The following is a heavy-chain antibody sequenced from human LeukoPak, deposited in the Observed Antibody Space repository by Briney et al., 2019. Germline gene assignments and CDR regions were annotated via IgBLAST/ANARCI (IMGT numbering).Heavy chain of an antibody. CDR1: GFTFSAYG. Sequence: PGGSLRLSCAVSGFTFSAYGMHWVRQAPGKGLEWVAVISYDGSYQAYADSVKSRFTVSRDSSKNTLYLQLNSLRPEDTGLYYCARERRRDGYNYKDYWGQGTQVSVSS. J-gene: IGHJ4*02. CDR2: ISYDGSYQ. D-gene: IGHD5-24*01. V-gene: IGHV3-30*04. CDR3: ARERRRDGYNYKDY.